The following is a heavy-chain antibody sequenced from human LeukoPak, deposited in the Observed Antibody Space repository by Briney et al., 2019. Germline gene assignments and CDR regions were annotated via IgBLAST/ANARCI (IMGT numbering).Heavy chain of an antibody. J-gene: IGHJ4*02. CDR1: GGTFSSYT. D-gene: IGHD3-22*01. Sequence: GASVKVSCTASGGTFSSYTISWVRQAPGQGLEWMGGIIPIFATANYAQNFQGRVTITTDESRSTAYMEVSSLRSEDTAVYYCAIGYTSGYYSYWGQGTLVTVSS. V-gene: IGHV1-69*05. CDR2: IIPIFATA. CDR3: AIGYTSGYYSY.